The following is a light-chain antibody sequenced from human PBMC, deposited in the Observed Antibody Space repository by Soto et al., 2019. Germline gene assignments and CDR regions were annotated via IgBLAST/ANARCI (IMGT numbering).Light chain of an antibody. J-gene: IGLJ1*01. V-gene: IGLV1-47*01. Sequence: QSVLTQPPSASGTPGQRVTISCSGSSSNIGSNYVYWYQQLPGTAPKLLIYRKNQRPSGVPDRFSGSKSGTSASLAISGLRSEDEADYYCAAWDDSLSGFYVFGTGTKLTVL. CDR1: SSNIGSNY. CDR3: AAWDDSLSGFYV. CDR2: RKN.